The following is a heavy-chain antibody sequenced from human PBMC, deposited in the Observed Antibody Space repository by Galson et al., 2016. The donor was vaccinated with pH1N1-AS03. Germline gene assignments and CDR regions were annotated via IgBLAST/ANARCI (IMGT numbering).Heavy chain of an antibody. CDR2: ISGDNGNT. J-gene: IGHJ4*02. Sequence: VKVSCKASGYTFTSYGISWVRQAPGQGLEWMGWISGDNGNTNYAQKFQGRVTMTTDTSTSTAYIELRSLRSDDTAVFYCARDLGGGIIKEAYWGQGTLVTVSS. V-gene: IGHV1-18*04. D-gene: IGHD3-10*01. CDR3: ARDLGGGIIKEAY. CDR1: GYTFTSYG.